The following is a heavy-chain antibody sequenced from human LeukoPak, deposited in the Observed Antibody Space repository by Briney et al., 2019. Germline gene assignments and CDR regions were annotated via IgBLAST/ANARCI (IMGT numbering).Heavy chain of an antibody. Sequence: PSETLSPTCTVSGGSISSYYWSWIRQPPGKGLEWIGYIYYSGSTNYNPSLKSRVTISVDTSKNQFSLKLSSVTAADTAVYYCARENTMVRGVIIWGQGTLVTVSS. D-gene: IGHD3-10*01. CDR3: ARENTMVRGVII. CDR2: IYYSGST. CDR1: GGSISSYY. V-gene: IGHV4-59*01. J-gene: IGHJ4*02.